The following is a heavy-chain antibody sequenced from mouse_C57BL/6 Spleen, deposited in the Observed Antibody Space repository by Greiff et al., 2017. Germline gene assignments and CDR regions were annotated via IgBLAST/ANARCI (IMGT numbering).Heavy chain of an antibody. J-gene: IGHJ2*01. CDR1: GFTFSSYA. CDR2: ISDGGSYT. D-gene: IGHD2-2*01. Sequence: EVLLVESGGGLVKPGGSLKLSCAASGFTFSSYAMSWVRQTPGKRLEWVATISDGGSYTYYPDNVKGRVTISRDNAKNNLDLQMSHLTSEDTAMYDCERDRGDDVHTYFDYWGQGTTLTVSS. CDR3: ERDRGDDVHTYFDY. V-gene: IGHV5-4*01.